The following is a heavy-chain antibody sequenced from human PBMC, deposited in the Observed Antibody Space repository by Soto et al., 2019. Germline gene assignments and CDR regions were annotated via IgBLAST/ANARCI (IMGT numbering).Heavy chain of an antibody. CDR2: INTDRSST. CDR3: AREVGTTWFDP. CDR1: GFSFSSYW. D-gene: IGHD1-1*01. Sequence: EVQLVESGGGLVQPGGSLRLSCAASGFSFSSYWMHWVRQAPGKGLVWVSRINTDRSSTSYADSVKGRFTFSRDNAKNTLYLQMNSLRAEDTAVYYCAREVGTTWFDPWGQGTLVTVSS. J-gene: IGHJ5*02. V-gene: IGHV3-74*01.